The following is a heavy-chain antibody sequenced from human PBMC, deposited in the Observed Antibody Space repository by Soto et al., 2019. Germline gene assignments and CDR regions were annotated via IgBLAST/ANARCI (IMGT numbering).Heavy chain of an antibody. CDR2: ISGSGGST. Sequence: GSLRLSCAASGFTFSSYAMSWVRQAPGKGLEWVSAISGSGGSTYYADSVKGRFTISRDNSKNTLYLQMNSLRAEDTAVYYCAKEVLRVVVAATYNWFDPWGQGTLVTVSS. D-gene: IGHD2-15*01. V-gene: IGHV3-23*01. J-gene: IGHJ5*02. CDR1: GFTFSSYA. CDR3: AKEVLRVVVAATYNWFDP.